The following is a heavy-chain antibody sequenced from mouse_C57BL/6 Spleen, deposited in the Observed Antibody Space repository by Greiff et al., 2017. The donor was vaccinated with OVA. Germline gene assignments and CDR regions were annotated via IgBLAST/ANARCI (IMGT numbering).Heavy chain of an antibody. CDR2: ISDGGSYT. Sequence: EVKVVESGGGLVKPGGSLKLSCAASGFTFSSYAMSWVRQTPEKRLEWVATISDGGSYTYYPDNVKGRFTISRDNAKNNLYLQMSHLKSEDTAMYYCARDAPYWYFDVWGTGTTVTVSS. V-gene: IGHV5-4*01. J-gene: IGHJ1*03. CDR1: GFTFSSYA. CDR3: ARDAPYWYFDV.